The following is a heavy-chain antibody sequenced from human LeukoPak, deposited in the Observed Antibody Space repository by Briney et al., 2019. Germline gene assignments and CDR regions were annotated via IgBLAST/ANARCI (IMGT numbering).Heavy chain of an antibody. D-gene: IGHD3-10*01. CDR3: ARDRGSTTARGVPSWFDP. Sequence: SEPLSLTCTVSGDSVSNDVYYWTWIRQPGGKGLAWIGRIVPSGVTRYNPSFEGRLTISVDTAKNQFSLKLTSMTAADTAVYYCARDRGSTTARGVPSWFDPWGQGTLVTVSS. V-gene: IGHV4-61*02. CDR2: IVPSGVT. J-gene: IGHJ5*02. CDR1: GDSVSNDVYY.